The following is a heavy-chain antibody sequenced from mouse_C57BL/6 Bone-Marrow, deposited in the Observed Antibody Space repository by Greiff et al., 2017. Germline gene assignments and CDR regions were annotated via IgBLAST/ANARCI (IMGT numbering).Heavy chain of an antibody. Sequence: EVKLVESGPGLAKPSQTLSLTCSVTGYSITSDYWNWIRKFPGNKLEYMGYISYSGSTYYNPSLNSRISITRDTSKHQYYLQVNSVTTEDTATYYCARGSWAEDYAMDYWGQGTSVTVSA. CDR1: GYSITSDY. CDR2: ISYSGST. CDR3: ARGSWAEDYAMDY. D-gene: IGHD4-1*01. V-gene: IGHV3-8*01. J-gene: IGHJ4*01.